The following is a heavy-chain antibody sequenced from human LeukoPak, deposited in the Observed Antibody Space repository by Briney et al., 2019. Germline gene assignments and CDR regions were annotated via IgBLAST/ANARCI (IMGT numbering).Heavy chain of an antibody. CDR2: IYYSGST. V-gene: IGHV4-59*01. Sequence: SETLSLTCTVSGVSISSYYWSWIRQPPGKGLEWIGYIYYSGSTNYNPSLKSRVTISVDTSKNQFSLKLSSVTAADTAVYYCARGDDFWYYFDYWGQGTLVTVSS. J-gene: IGHJ4*02. CDR3: ARGDDFWYYFDY. D-gene: IGHD3-3*01. CDR1: GVSISSYY.